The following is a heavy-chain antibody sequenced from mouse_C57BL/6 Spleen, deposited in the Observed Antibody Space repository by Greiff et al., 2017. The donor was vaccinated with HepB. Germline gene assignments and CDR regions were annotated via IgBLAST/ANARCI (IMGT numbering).Heavy chain of an antibody. CDR2: IRNKANNHAT. D-gene: IGHD1-1*01. CDR1: GFTFSDAW. CDR3: TRRGSSYRNYFDY. V-gene: IGHV6-6*01. Sequence: EVKVVESGGGLVQPGGSMKLSCAASGFTFSDAWMDWVRQSPEKGLEWVAEIRNKANNHATYYAESVKGRFTISRDDSKSSVYLQMNSLRAEDTGIYYCTRRGSSYRNYFDYWGQGTTLTVSS. J-gene: IGHJ2*01.